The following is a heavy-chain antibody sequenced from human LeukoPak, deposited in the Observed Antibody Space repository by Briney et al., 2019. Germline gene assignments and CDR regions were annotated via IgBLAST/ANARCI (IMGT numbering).Heavy chain of an antibody. Sequence: ASVKVSCKASGYTFTSYGISWVRQAPGQGLEWMGWISANNGNTNYAQKLQGRVTMTTDTSTSTAYMELRSLRSDDTAVYYYARDHISSPRGYFDYWGQGTLVTVSS. CDR3: ARDHISSPRGYFDY. D-gene: IGHD2-15*01. V-gene: IGHV1-18*01. CDR2: ISANNGNT. CDR1: GYTFTSYG. J-gene: IGHJ4*02.